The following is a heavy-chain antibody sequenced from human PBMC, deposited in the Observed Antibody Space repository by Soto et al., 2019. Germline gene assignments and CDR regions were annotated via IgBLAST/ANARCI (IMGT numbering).Heavy chain of an antibody. CDR3: ARDQGYDAFDI. CDR2: ISSSGSTI. Sequence: GGSLRLSCAASGFTFSSYEMNWVRQAPGKGLEWVSYISSSGSTIYYADSVKGRFTISRDNAKNSLYLQMNSLRAEDTSVYYCARDQGYDAFDIWGQGTMVTVSS. V-gene: IGHV3-48*03. J-gene: IGHJ3*02. CDR1: GFTFSSYE. D-gene: IGHD6-13*01.